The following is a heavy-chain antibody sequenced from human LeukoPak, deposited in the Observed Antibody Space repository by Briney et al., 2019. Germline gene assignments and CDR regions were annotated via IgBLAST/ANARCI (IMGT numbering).Heavy chain of an antibody. D-gene: IGHD4-11*01. CDR3: ARDLGHPTLQSVDY. CDR2: ISSNGGST. CDR1: GFTFSSYA. V-gene: IGHV3-64*01. Sequence: PGGSLRLSCSASGFTFSSYAMNSVRQAPGKGLEYVSAISSNGGSTYYANSVKGRFPISRDNSKNTLYLQMRTLRAKDMAVYYCARDLGHPTLQSVDYWGQGTLVTVSS. J-gene: IGHJ4*02.